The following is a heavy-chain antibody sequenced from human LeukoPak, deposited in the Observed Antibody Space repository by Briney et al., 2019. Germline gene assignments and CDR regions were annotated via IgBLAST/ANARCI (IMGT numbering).Heavy chain of an antibody. CDR1: GGSISNGSYN. CDR3: ARTDSSWYGNWFDP. D-gene: IGHD6-13*01. J-gene: IGHJ5*02. Sequence: PSETLSLTCTVSGGSISNGSYNWIWIRQPAGKGLEWIGRIYTSGSNNYNPSLKSTVTISVDTSKNQFSLKLSSVTAADTAVYYCARTDSSWYGNWFDPWGQGTLVTVSS. CDR2: IYTSGSN. V-gene: IGHV4-61*02.